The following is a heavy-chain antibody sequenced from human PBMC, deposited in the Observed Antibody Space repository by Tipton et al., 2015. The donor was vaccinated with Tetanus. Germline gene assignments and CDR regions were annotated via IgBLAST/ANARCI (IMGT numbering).Heavy chain of an antibody. CDR1: GGSISSYF. Sequence: TLSLTCSVSGGSISSYFWSWIRQSPGQGLEWIGLIYYSGSTSYNPSLKSRVTVSLDTSKKHFSLRLSSVTAADTAVYYCARGGLCVGPACAGISPLLDVWGRGTLVTVSS. V-gene: IGHV4-59*01. J-gene: IGHJ2*01. CDR3: ARGGLCVGPACAGISPLLDV. D-gene: IGHD2-15*01. CDR2: IYYSGST.